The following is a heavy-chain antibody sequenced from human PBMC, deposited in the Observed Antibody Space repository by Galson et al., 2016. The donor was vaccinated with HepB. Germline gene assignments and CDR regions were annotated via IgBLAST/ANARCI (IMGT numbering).Heavy chain of an antibody. CDR2: IYWDDEK. Sequence: PALVKPTQTLTLTCTFSGFSLNTSGVAVGWIRQPPGKALEWLALIYWDDEKRYNPSLRSRLTITKDTSKNQVVLTVTNMDPVDTATYYCAYGHYDFWSTYPYTTSRCFDSWGQGTLVTVSS. CDR3: AYGHYDFWSTYPYTTSRCFDS. V-gene: IGHV2-5*02. D-gene: IGHD3-3*01. CDR1: GFSLNTSGVA. J-gene: IGHJ4*02.